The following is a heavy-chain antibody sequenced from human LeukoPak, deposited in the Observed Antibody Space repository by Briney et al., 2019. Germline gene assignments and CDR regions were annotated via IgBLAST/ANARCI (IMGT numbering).Heavy chain of an antibody. Sequence: NPSETLSLTCAVSGNSISNTYYWGWSRQPPGKELEWIGSIYNSGSTHYNPSLKSRLTISVDTSKNQSSLKLNSVTAADTAVYYCARNSSGNYFDYWGQGTLVTVSS. CDR1: GNSISNTYY. CDR3: ARNSSGNYFDY. CDR2: IYNSGST. D-gene: IGHD1-26*01. V-gene: IGHV4-38-2*01. J-gene: IGHJ4*02.